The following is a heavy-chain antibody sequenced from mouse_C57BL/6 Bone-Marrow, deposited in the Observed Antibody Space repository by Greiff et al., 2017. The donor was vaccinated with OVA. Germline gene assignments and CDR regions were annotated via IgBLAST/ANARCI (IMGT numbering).Heavy chain of an antibody. J-gene: IGHJ2*01. V-gene: IGHV5-6*01. CDR3: ARQGYYYFDD. D-gene: IGHD2-3*01. CDR2: ISSGGGYT. Sequence: EVQGVESGGDLVKPGGSLKLSCAASGFTFSSYGMSWVRQTPDKRLEWVANISSGGGYTYYPDSVKGRFTISRDNSKNTLYLRMSSLKSEDTARYYCARQGYYYFDDWGKGTTLTVSS. CDR1: GFTFSSYG.